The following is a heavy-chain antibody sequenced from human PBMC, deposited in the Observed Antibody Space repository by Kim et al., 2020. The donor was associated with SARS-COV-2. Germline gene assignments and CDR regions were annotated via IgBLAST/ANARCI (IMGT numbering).Heavy chain of an antibody. CDR3: AKQSNGPYYYDSSGRYYFDY. Sequence: GGSLRLSCAASGFTFSSYGMHWVRQAPGKGLEWVAVISYDGSNKYYADSVKGRFTISRDNSKNTLYLQMNSLRAEDTAVYYCAKQSNGPYYYDSSGRYYFDYWGQGTLVTVSS. CDR2: ISYDGSNK. J-gene: IGHJ4*02. D-gene: IGHD3-22*01. V-gene: IGHV3-30*18. CDR1: GFTFSSYG.